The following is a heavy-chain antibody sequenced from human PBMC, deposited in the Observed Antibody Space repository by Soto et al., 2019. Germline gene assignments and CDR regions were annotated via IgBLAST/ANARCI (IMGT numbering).Heavy chain of an antibody. V-gene: IGHV3-23*01. CDR2: ISGSGGST. Sequence: GGSLRLSCAASGFTFSSYAMSWVRQAPGKGLEWVSAISGSGGSTYYADSVKGRFTISRDNSKNTLYRQMNSLRAEDTAVYYCAKITMVRGVIPKTLTFDYWGQGTLVTAPQ. CDR3: AKITMVRGVIPKTLTFDY. J-gene: IGHJ4*02. D-gene: IGHD3-10*01. CDR1: GFTFSSYA.